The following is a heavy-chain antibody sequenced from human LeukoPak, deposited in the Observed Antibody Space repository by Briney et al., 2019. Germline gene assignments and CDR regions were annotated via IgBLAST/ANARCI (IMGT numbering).Heavy chain of an antibody. CDR1: GDSVSSSSSA. J-gene: IGHJ4*02. CDR2: TYYRSKWNH. CDR3: ARNLRPDFDY. Sequence: PSQTLSLTCAISGDSVSSSSSAWSWIRQSPSRGLEWLGRTYYRSKWNHDYAESVKSRITINPDTSKNEFSLQLNSVTPEDTAVYYCARNLRPDFDYWGQGTLVTVSS. V-gene: IGHV6-1*01.